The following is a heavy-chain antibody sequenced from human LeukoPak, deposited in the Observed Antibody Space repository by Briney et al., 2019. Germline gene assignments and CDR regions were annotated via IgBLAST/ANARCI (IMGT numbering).Heavy chain of an antibody. Sequence: SETLSLTCTVSGGSISSSSYYWSWIRQHPGKGLEWIGYIYYSGSTYYNPSLKSRVTISVDTSKNQFSLKLSSVTAADTAVYYCARDLYYYDSSGRRVTYFDYWGQGTLVTVSS. J-gene: IGHJ4*02. CDR2: IYYSGST. CDR1: GGSISSSSYY. CDR3: ARDLYYYDSSGRRVTYFDY. D-gene: IGHD3-22*01. V-gene: IGHV4-31*03.